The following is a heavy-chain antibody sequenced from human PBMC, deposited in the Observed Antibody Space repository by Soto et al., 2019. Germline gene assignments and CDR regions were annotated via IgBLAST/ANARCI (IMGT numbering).Heavy chain of an antibody. Sequence: GGSLRLSCAASGFTFSSYGMHWVRQAPGKGLEWVAVISYDGSNKYYADSVKGRFTISRDNSKNTLYLQMNSLRAEDTAVYYCAKEARITIFGVVIITTYRFDYWGQGTLVTVSS. V-gene: IGHV3-30*18. CDR1: GFTFSSYG. J-gene: IGHJ4*02. D-gene: IGHD3-3*01. CDR3: AKEARITIFGVVIITTYRFDY. CDR2: ISYDGSNK.